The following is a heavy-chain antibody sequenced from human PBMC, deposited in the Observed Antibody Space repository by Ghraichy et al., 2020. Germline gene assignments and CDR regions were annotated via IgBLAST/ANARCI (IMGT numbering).Heavy chain of an antibody. V-gene: IGHV3-23*01. CDR1: GFAFSSYA. D-gene: IGHD1-26*01. CDR3: ARTGGTLVGPTHWY. J-gene: IGHJ4*02. Sequence: GGSLRLSCAASGFAFSSYAMSWVRQAPGKGLEWVSPISGSGDYTSYADSVEGRFTISRDNSKNTLYLQMNSLRVEDTAVYFCARTGGTLVGPTHWYWGQGTLVTVSS. CDR2: ISGSGDYT.